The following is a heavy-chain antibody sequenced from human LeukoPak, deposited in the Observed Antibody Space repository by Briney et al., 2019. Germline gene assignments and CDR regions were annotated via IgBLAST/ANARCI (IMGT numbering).Heavy chain of an antibody. CDR2: INPNSGGT. V-gene: IGHV1-2*02. D-gene: IGHD3-10*01. CDR1: RYTFTGYY. CDR3: ARLMSAYGSGSYYKSAFDY. J-gene: IGHJ4*02. Sequence: ASVKVSCKASRYTFTGYYMHWVRQAPGQGLEWMGWINPNSGGTNYAQKFQGRVTMTRDTSISTAYMELSRLRSDDTAVYYCARLMSAYGSGSYYKSAFDYWGQGTLVTVSS.